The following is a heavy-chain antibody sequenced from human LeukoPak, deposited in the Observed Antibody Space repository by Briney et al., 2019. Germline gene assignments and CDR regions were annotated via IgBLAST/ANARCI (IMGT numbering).Heavy chain of an antibody. Sequence: GGSLRLSCAAFGFTFSTYAMSWVRQAPGKGLEWVSGISGSGVTTYYTDSVKGRFTISRDNAKNTLYLQIDTMRAEDTAVYYCAKGATTRSTVITYYFDNWGQGTLVTVSS. V-gene: IGHV3-23*01. CDR1: GFTFSTYA. CDR2: ISGSGVTT. D-gene: IGHD4-17*01. J-gene: IGHJ4*02. CDR3: AKGATTRSTVITYYFDN.